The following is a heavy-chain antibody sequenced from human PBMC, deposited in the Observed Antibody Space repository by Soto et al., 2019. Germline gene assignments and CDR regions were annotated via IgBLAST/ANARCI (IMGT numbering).Heavy chain of an antibody. V-gene: IGHV1-18*01. CDR2: ISVYNGNT. J-gene: IGHJ4*02. CDR3: ARSGSSWNLREFDY. Sequence: VASVKVSCKASDYTFTSYGIIWVRQAPGQGLEWIGWISVYNGNTNYAQRFRGRVTMTTDISTTTAYMEMRSLRSDDTAVYYCARSGSSWNLREFDYWGQGXLVTVSS. CDR1: DYTFTSYG. D-gene: IGHD6-13*01.